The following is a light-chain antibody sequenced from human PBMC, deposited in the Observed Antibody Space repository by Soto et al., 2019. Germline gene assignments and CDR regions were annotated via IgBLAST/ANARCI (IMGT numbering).Light chain of an antibody. Sequence: EIVMTQSPATLSVSPGEGATLSCYASQNVYNNLAWYQQRPGQPPRLLIYDASTRATGISARFSGSGYGTEFTLTISSLQSEDFAVYFSQQCRYWPLTFGGGTKVDIK. CDR2: DAS. V-gene: IGKV3-15*01. J-gene: IGKJ4*01. CDR1: QNVYNN. CDR3: QQCRYWPLT.